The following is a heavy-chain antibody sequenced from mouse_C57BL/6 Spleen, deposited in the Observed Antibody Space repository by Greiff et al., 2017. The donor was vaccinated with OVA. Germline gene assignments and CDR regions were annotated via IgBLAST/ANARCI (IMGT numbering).Heavy chain of an antibody. D-gene: IGHD2-1*01. CDR2: IYPGDGDT. J-gene: IGHJ4*01. CDR3: ARFYYGNYDAMDY. CDR1: GYAFSSSW. V-gene: IGHV1-82*01. Sequence: LVESGPELVKPGASVKISCKASGYAFSSSWMNWVKQRPGKGLEWIGRIYPGDGDTNYNGKFKGKATLTADKSSSTAYMQLSSLTSEDSAVYFCARFYYGNYDAMDYWGQGTSVTVSS.